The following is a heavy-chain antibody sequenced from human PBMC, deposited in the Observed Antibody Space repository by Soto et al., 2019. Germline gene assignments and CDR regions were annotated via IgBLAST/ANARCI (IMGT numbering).Heavy chain of an antibody. D-gene: IGHD2-2*01. J-gene: IGHJ5*02. Sequence: VEPLKISWTGFGYTFTTFCVTWVRQMPGKGLEWMGRIDPRDSYVNYSPSFQGHVTISVDKSISTAYLQWGSLKASDTAMYYCARLFCSTTTCDSWFDPWGQGTLVTVSS. CDR2: IDPRDSYV. V-gene: IGHV5-10-1*01. CDR3: ARLFCSTTTCDSWFDP. CDR1: GYTFTTFC.